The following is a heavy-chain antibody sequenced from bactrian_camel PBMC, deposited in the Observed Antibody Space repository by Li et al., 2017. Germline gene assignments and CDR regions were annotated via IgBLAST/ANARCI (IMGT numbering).Heavy chain of an antibody. CDR1: GRKISDYH. J-gene: IGHJ7*01. V-gene: IGHV3S40*01. Sequence: DVQLVESGGGSVQSGGSLRLSCAASGRKISDYHMGWFRQAPGKGLERVSSFNSGGGSTDYADSVKGRFAISRDNAKNTVYLQLTSLKTEDTAMYYCAKVTVYGGFVDYDYGMDNWGNGTQVTVS. CDR2: FNSGGGST. D-gene: IGHD4*01.